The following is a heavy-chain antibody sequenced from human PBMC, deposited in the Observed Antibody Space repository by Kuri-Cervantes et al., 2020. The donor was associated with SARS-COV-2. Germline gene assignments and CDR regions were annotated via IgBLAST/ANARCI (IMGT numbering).Heavy chain of an antibody. CDR3: VGELLDAFDI. V-gene: IGHV3-30-3*01. CDR2: ISYDGSNK. D-gene: IGHD3-10*01. Sequence: GESLKISCAASGFTFSSYAMHWVRQAPGKGLEWVAVISYDGSNKYYADSVKGRFTISRDNSKNTLYPQMNSLRAEDTAVYYCVGELLDAFDIWGQGTMVTVSS. J-gene: IGHJ3*02. CDR1: GFTFSSYA.